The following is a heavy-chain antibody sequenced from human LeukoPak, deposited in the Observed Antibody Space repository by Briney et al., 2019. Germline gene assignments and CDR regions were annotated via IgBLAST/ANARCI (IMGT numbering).Heavy chain of an antibody. CDR2: TPYDGNNK. J-gene: IGHJ6*02. V-gene: IGHV3-30-3*01. Sequence: GGSLRLSCAASGFSFSSFAMHWVRQAPGKGLEWVAVTPYDGNNKYYADSVKGRFTISRDNSKNTLYLQMNSLRPEDTALYYCARDGNSGYDLTYYYGMDVWGQGTTVAVSS. CDR1: GFSFSSFA. D-gene: IGHD5-12*01. CDR3: ARDGNSGYDLTYYYGMDV.